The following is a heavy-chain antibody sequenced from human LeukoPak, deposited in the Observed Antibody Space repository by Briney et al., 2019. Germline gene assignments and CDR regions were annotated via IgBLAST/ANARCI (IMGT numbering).Heavy chain of an antibody. CDR1: GGAISSNY. CDR2: IHTRGST. CDR3: ARLVYSLDGSGYNWFDP. J-gene: IGHJ5*02. V-gene: IGHV4-4*09. Sequence: SETLSLTCAVSGGAISSNYWSWIRQPPGKGLEWIGYIHTRGSTNYIPSLKSRVTISVDTSKNQFSLKLSSVTAADTAVYYCARLVYSLDGSGYNWFDPWGQGTLVTVSS. D-gene: IGHD2-15*01.